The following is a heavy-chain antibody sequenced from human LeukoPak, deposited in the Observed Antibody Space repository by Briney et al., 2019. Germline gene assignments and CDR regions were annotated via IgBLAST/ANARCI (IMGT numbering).Heavy chain of an antibody. D-gene: IGHD6-6*01. J-gene: IGHJ4*02. CDR2: INPNSGGT. CDR1: GYTFTGYY. V-gene: IGHV1-2*02. Sequence: ASVKVSCKASGYTFTGYYMHWVRQAPGQGLGWMGWINPNSGGTNYAQKFQGRVTMTRDTSISTAYMELSRLRSDDTAVYYCARDSALYSSSSPDYWGQGTLVTVSS. CDR3: ARDSALYSSSSPDY.